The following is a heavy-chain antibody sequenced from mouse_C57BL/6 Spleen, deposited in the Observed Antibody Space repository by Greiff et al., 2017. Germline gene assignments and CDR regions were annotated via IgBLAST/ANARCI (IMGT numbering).Heavy chain of an antibody. CDR2: ISSGSSTI. D-gene: IGHD1-1*01. Sequence: EVKLVESGGGLVKPGGSLKLSCAASGFTFSDYGMHWVRQAPEKGLEWVAYISSGSSTIYYADKVKGRFTISRDNAKNTLYLQMTSLRTKDTAMDYCSRDVSSRSAMDYWGQGTSVTVSS. V-gene: IGHV5-17*01. CDR1: GFTFSDYG. CDR3: SRDVSSRSAMDY. J-gene: IGHJ4*01.